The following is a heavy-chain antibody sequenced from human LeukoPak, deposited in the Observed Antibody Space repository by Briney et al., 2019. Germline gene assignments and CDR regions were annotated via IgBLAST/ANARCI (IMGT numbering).Heavy chain of an antibody. CDR1: GYTFTSYD. D-gene: IGHD6-13*01. Sequence: ASVTVSCKASGYTFTSYDIIWVRQAPGQGLEWMGWMNPTSGNTGYAQKLQGRVTMTRNTSISTAYMELSSLRSEDTAVYYCAGGYSSSWLNPYYYYGMDVWGKGTTVTVSS. J-gene: IGHJ6*04. CDR3: AGGYSSSWLNPYYYYGMDV. CDR2: MNPTSGNT. V-gene: IGHV1-8*01.